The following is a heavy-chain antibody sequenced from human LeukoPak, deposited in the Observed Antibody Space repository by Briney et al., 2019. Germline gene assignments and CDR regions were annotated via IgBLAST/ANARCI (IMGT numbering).Heavy chain of an antibody. CDR2: MYTSGNT. Sequence: PSQTLSLTCTVSGGSISSGGYYWSWIRQPAGKGLEWIGRMYTSGNTNYNPSLKSRVTISVDTSKNQFSLKLSSVTAADTAVYYCARAAVAGRKVSWFDPWGQGTLVTVSS. D-gene: IGHD6-19*01. CDR1: GGSISSGGYY. V-gene: IGHV4-61*02. CDR3: ARAAVAGRKVSWFDP. J-gene: IGHJ5*02.